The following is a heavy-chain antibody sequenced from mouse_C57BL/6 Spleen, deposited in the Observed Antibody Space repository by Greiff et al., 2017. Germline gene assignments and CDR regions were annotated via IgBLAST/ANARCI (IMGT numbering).Heavy chain of an antibody. CDR1: GYTFTDYY. D-gene: IGHD2-5*01. J-gene: IGHJ2*01. V-gene: IGHV1-26*01. Sequence: VQLQQSGPELVKPGASVKISCKASGYTFTDYYMNWVKQSHGKSLEWIGDINPNNGGTSYNQKFKGKATLTVDKSSSTAYMELRSLTSEDSAVYYCARYDYSNYFDYWGQGTTLTVSS. CDR2: INPNNGGT. CDR3: ARYDYSNYFDY.